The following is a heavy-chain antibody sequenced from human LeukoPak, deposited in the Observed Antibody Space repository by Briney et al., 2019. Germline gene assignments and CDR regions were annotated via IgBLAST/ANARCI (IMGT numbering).Heavy chain of an antibody. V-gene: IGHV3-30*04. D-gene: IGHD3-10*01. J-gene: IGHJ6*03. CDR1: GFTFSSYA. CDR3: EGTARGYYYMDV. Sequence: PGRSLRLSCAASGFTFSSYAMHWVRQAPGKGLEWVAFIRYDGSNKYYADSVKGRFTISRDNAKNSLYLQMNSLRAEDTAVYYCEGTARGYYYMDVWGKGTTVTVSS. CDR2: IRYDGSNK.